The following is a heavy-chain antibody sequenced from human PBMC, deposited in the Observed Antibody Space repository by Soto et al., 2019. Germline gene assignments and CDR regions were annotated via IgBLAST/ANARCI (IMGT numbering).Heavy chain of an antibody. CDR2: ISFDGNNK. D-gene: IGHD5-12*01. V-gene: IGHV3-30*03. Sequence: GGSLRLSCAASGFTFKTYDMHWVRQAPGKGLEWVAIISFDGNNKYYADSVKGRFTISRDNSKNTLSLNMNSLRPNDTGLYYCARGRRGYTTSAWGQGTLVTVSS. CDR3: ARGRRGYTTSA. J-gene: IGHJ5*02. CDR1: GFTFKTYD.